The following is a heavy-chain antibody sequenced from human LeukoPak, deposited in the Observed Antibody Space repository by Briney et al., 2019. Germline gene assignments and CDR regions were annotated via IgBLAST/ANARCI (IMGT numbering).Heavy chain of an antibody. CDR1: GFTFSSYG. D-gene: IGHD2-2*01. V-gene: IGHV3-30*03. Sequence: GGSLRLSCAASGFTFSSYGMHWVRQAPGKGLEWVAVISYDGSNKYYADSVKGRFTISRDNSKNTLYLQMNSLRAEDTAVYYCAHRKATSWAHDYWGQGTLVTVSS. CDR2: ISYDGSNK. CDR3: AHRKATSWAHDY. J-gene: IGHJ4*02.